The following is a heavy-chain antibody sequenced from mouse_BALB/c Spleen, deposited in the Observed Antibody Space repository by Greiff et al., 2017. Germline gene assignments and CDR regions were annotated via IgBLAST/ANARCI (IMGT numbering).Heavy chain of an antibody. CDR1: GYAFSSYW. D-gene: IGHD1-2*01. Sequence: VQLQQSGAELVRPGSSVKISCKASGYAFSSYWMNWVKQRPGQGLEWIGQIYPGDGDTNYNGKFKGKATLTADKSSSTAYMQLSSLASEDSAVYYCAKSDYGSYLDYWGQGTTLTVSS. V-gene: IGHV1-80*01. J-gene: IGHJ2*01. CDR3: AKSDYGSYLDY. CDR2: IYPGDGDT.